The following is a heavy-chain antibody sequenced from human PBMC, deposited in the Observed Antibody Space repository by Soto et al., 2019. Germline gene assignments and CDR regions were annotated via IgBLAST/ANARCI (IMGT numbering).Heavy chain of an antibody. V-gene: IGHV2-5*02. Sequence: QITLKESGPTLVKPTQTLTLTCTFSGFSLTTSGAGVGWIRQPPGKALEWLAFIYWDDDKRYSPSLKSRSITPKDTSKNQVALTMTNMDPVDTATYYCAHLKIMTSSSAFDFWGQGTMVSVSS. CDR1: GFSLTTSGAG. D-gene: IGHD3-16*01. CDR3: AHLKIMTSSSAFDF. CDR2: IYWDDDK. J-gene: IGHJ3*01.